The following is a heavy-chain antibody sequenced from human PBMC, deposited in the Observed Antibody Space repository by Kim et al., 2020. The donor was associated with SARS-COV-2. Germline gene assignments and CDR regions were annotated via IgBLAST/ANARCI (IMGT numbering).Heavy chain of an antibody. J-gene: IGHJ5*02. Sequence: ASVKVSCKASGYTFTSQYMHWVRQAPGQGLEWMGLINPSVGYTGYAQNLQGRVTMTRDTSTSTAYMELSSLRSDDTAVYYCATGGIVGRGWGYLFDTWGQGTLVTVSS. CDR2: INPSVGYT. CDR1: GYTFTSQY. D-gene: IGHD6-19*01. V-gene: IGHV1-46*01. CDR3: ATGGIVGRGWGYLFDT.